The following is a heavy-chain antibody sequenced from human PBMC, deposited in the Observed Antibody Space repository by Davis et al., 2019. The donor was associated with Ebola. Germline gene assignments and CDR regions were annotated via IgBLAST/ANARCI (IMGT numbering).Heavy chain of an antibody. CDR1: GFTFTSSA. CDR3: ALGIGQWLDNWFDP. Sequence: SVKVSCKASGFTFTSSAVQWVRQARGQRLEWIGWIVVGSGNTNYAQKFQERVTITRDMSTSTAYMELSSLRSEDTAVYYCALGIGQWLDNWFDPWGQGTLVTVSS. V-gene: IGHV1-58*01. J-gene: IGHJ5*02. CDR2: IVVGSGNT. D-gene: IGHD6-19*01.